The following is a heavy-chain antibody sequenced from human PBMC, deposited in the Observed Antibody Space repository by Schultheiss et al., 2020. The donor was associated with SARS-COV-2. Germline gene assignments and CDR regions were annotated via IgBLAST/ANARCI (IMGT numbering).Heavy chain of an antibody. CDR1: GGSISSYY. D-gene: IGHD1-26*01. V-gene: IGHV4-59*08. CDR3: ARGGGSYYTLFLGSRGLNIDY. CDR2: IYHSGST. Sequence: SETLSLTCTVSGGSISSYYWSWIRQPPGKGLEWIGSIYHSGSTYYNPSLKSRVTISVDTSKNQFSLKLSSVTAADTAVYYCARGGGSYYTLFLGSRGLNIDYWGQGTLVTVSS. J-gene: IGHJ4*02.